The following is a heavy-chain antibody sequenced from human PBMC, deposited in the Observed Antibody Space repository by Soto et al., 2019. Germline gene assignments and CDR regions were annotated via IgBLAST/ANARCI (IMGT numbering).Heavy chain of an antibody. CDR3: AKAATVVTLYYFDY. CDR1: GFTFNNYG. CDR2: ITDSGGST. J-gene: IGHJ4*02. Sequence: GGSLRLSCAASGFTFNNYGMSWVRQAPGKGLEWVSAITDSGGSTYYADSVKGRFTISRDNSKNTVYLQMNSLRAEDTAVYYCAKAATVVTLYYFDYWGQGTLATVSS. D-gene: IGHD4-17*01. V-gene: IGHV3-23*01.